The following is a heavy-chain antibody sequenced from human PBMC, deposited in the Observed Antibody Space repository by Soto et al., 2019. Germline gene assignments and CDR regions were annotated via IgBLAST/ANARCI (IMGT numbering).Heavy chain of an antibody. CDR2: IGPESGAT. J-gene: IGHJ4*01. D-gene: IGHD2-15*01. Sequence: ASVKVSCKASGYTFTGHYIHWVRQAPEQGPEWMGEIGPESGATRYAQKFQGRVTMTRDTSISTAYMELSRLRSDDTAVYYCARVNVVVVAATREYYFDYWGQGTLVTVSS. V-gene: IGHV1-2*02. CDR3: ARVNVVVVAATREYYFDY. CDR1: GYTFTGHY.